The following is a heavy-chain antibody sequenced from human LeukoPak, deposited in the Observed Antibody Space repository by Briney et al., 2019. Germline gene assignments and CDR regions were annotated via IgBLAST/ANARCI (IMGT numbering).Heavy chain of an antibody. Sequence: GGSLRLSCAASGFTFSSYSMNWVRQAPGKGLEWVSSISSSSSYIYYADSVKGRFTISRDNAKNSLYPQMNSLRAEDTAVYYCARETGLRWLRRENAFDIWGQGTMVTVSS. V-gene: IGHV3-21*01. CDR1: GFTFSSYS. J-gene: IGHJ3*02. D-gene: IGHD5-12*01. CDR2: ISSSSSYI. CDR3: ARETGLRWLRRENAFDI.